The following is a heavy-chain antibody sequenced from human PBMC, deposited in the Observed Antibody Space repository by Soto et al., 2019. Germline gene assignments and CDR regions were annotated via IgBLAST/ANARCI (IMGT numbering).Heavy chain of an antibody. CDR2: IYYSGST. V-gene: IGHV4-59*08. CDR3: ARQGIIAARPFGDYYYYMDV. CDR1: GGSISSYY. J-gene: IGHJ6*03. Sequence: PSETLSLTCTVSGGSISSYYWSWIRQPPGKGLEWIGYIYYSGSTNYNPSLKSRVTISVDTSKNQFSLKLSSVTAADTAVYYCARQGIIAARPFGDYYYYMDVWGKGTTVT. D-gene: IGHD6-6*01.